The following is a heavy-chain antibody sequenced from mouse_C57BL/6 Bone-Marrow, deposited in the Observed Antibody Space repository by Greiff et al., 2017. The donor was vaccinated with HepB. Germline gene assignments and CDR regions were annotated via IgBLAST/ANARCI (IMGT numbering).Heavy chain of an antibody. CDR1: GFTFSDYG. J-gene: IGHJ3*01. D-gene: IGHD1-1*01. CDR3: ARQLPPFAY. Sequence: EVKLMESGGGLVKPGGSLKLSCAASGFTFSDYGVHWVRQAPEKGLEWVAYISSGSSTIYYADTVKGRFTISRDNAKNTLFLQMTSLRSEDTAMYYCARQLPPFAYWGQGTLVTVSA. V-gene: IGHV5-17*01. CDR2: ISSGSSTI.